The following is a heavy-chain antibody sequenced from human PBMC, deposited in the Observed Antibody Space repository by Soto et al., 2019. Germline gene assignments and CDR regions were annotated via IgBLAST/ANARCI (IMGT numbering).Heavy chain of an antibody. V-gene: IGHV4-39*02. D-gene: IGHD1-1*01. Sequence: PSETLSLTCSVSGGSISNRNYYWAWVRQPPGKGLEWIGNIYYDGSTYYHPSFRGRLTISVDTSKNHFSLKLGSLTAADTAIYYCARLQVPGNFDYWGQGTLVTVS. CDR2: IYYDGST. CDR3: ARLQVPGNFDY. J-gene: IGHJ4*02. CDR1: GGSISNRNYY.